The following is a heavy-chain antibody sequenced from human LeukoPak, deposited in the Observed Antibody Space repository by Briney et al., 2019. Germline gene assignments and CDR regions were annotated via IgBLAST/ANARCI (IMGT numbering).Heavy chain of an antibody. CDR2: ISAYNGNT. Sequence: ASVKVSCKASGYTFTSYGISWVRQAPGQGLEWMGWISAYNGNTNYAQKLQGRVTMTTDTSTSTAYMELRSLRSDDTAVYYCARDVGYDILTGYYWDYYGMDVWGQGTTVTVSS. D-gene: IGHD3-9*01. V-gene: IGHV1-18*01. CDR1: GYTFTSYG. CDR3: ARDVGYDILTGYYWDYYGMDV. J-gene: IGHJ6*02.